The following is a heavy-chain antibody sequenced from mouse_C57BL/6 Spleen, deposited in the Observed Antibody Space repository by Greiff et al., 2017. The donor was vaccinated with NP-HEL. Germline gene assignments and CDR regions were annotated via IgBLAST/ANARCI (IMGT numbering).Heavy chain of an antibody. V-gene: IGHV1-69*01. CDR1: GYTFTSYW. CDR2: IDPSDSYT. Sequence: QVQLQQPGAELVMPGASVKLSCKASGYTFTSYWMHWVKQRPGQGLEWIGEIDPSDSYTNYNQKFKGKSTLTVDKSSSTAYMQLSSLTSEDSAVYYCARCWDWYFDVWGTGTSVTVSS. CDR3: ARCWDWYFDV. J-gene: IGHJ1*03.